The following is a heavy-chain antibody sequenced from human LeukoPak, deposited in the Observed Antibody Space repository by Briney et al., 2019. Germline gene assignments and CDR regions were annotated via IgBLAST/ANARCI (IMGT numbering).Heavy chain of an antibody. CDR2: ISGSGGST. J-gene: IGHJ4*02. V-gene: IGHV3-23*01. CDR3: ARAGIAAAGSDY. CDR1: GFTFSSYA. D-gene: IGHD6-13*01. Sequence: PGGSLRLSCAASGFTFSSYAMSWVRQAPGKGLEWVSAISGSGGSTYYADSVKGRFTISRDNAKNSLYLQVNSLRDEDTAVYYCARAGIAAAGSDYWGQGTLVTVSS.